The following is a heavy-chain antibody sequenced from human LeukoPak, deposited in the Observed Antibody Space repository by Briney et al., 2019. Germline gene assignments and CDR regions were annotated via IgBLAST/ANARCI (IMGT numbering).Heavy chain of an antibody. J-gene: IGHJ4*02. CDR1: GYSISSGYY. V-gene: IGHV4-38-2*02. Sequence: SETLSLTCTVSGYSISSGYYWGWIRQPPGKGLEWIGSIYHSGSTYYNPSLKSRVTISVDTSKNQFSLKLSSVTAADTAVYYCARQIPYDSSGYYSHFDYWGQGTLVTVSS. D-gene: IGHD3-22*01. CDR3: ARQIPYDSSGYYSHFDY. CDR2: IYHSGST.